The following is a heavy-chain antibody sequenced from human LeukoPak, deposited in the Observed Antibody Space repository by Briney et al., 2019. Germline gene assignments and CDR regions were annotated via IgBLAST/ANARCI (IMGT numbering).Heavy chain of an antibody. V-gene: IGHV3-21*01. Sequence: GGSLRLSCAASGFTFSSYSMNWVRQAPGKGLEWVSSISSSSSYIYYADSVKGRFTISRDNSKNTLYLQMNSLRAEDTAVYYCASQYCSSTSCYAGYFDYWGQGTLVTVSS. CDR1: GFTFSSYS. J-gene: IGHJ4*02. CDR2: ISSSSSYI. D-gene: IGHD2-2*01. CDR3: ASQYCSSTSCYAGYFDY.